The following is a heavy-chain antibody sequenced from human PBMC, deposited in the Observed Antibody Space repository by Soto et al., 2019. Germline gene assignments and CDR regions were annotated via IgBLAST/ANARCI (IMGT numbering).Heavy chain of an antibody. Sequence: EVQLVESGGGLVQPVESLTLSCAASGFNFSRYWMRWVRQAPGKGLERVSRIKSDGSGTYYAVSVKGRLTISRDNAKNSNYMQMNSLRVEDTAVYFCARGDGDRYDGNGYLVRHWGQGTLVTVSS. CDR2: IKSDGSGT. D-gene: IGHD3-22*01. J-gene: IGHJ1*01. V-gene: IGHV3-74*01. CDR3: ARGDGDRYDGNGYLVRH. CDR1: GFNFSRYW.